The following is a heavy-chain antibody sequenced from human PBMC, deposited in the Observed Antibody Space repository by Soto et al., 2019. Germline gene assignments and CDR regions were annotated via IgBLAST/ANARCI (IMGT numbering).Heavy chain of an antibody. CDR3: ARGPRRDIVLMVYAMYSAFDI. CDR2: MNPNSGNT. Sequence: ASVKVSCKASGYTFTSYDINWVRQATGQGLEWMGWMNPNSGNTGYAQKFQGRVTMTRNTSISTAYMELSSLRSEDTAVYYCARGPRRDIVLMVYAMYSAFDIWGQGPMVTVSS. V-gene: IGHV1-8*01. J-gene: IGHJ3*02. CDR1: GYTFTSYD. D-gene: IGHD2-8*01.